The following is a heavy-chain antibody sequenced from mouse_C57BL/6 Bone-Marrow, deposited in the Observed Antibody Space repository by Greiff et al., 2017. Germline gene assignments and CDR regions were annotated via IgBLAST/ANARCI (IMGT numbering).Heavy chain of an antibody. CDR1: GYTFTSYG. CDR2: IYIGNGYT. CDR3: ARGIYYNGSSPLYY. Sequence: EVQLQQSGAELVRPGSSVKMSCKTSGYTFTSYGIHWVKQRPGQGLEWIGYIYIGNGYTEYNEKFKGKATLTSDTSSSTAYMQLSSLTSEDSAIYYCARGIYYNGSSPLYYWGQGTTLTVSS. D-gene: IGHD1-1*01. V-gene: IGHV1-58*01. J-gene: IGHJ2*01.